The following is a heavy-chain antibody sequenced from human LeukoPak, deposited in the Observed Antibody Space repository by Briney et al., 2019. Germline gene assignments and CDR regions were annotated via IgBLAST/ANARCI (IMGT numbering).Heavy chain of an antibody. V-gene: IGHV4-59*02. CDR2: FYHSGSI. J-gene: IGHJ4*02. Sequence: TSETLSLTCTASGGSVSGYYWSWIRQPPGKGLEWIGYFYHSGSIIYNPSLESRVTLSIDTSKNHLSLKLSSVTAADTAVYYCARGKGSGSYYRGLFDHWGQGILVTVSS. D-gene: IGHD3-10*01. CDR3: ARGKGSGSYYRGLFDH. CDR1: GGSVSGYY.